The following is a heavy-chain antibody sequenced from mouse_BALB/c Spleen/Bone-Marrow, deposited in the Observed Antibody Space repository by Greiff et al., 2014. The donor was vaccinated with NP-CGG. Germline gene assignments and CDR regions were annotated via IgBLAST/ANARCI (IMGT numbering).Heavy chain of an antibody. D-gene: IGHD1-1*01. CDR3: AIYYYGSSGFAY. J-gene: IGHJ3*01. Sequence: EVKVVESGAELVKPGASVKLSCTASGFNIKDTYMHWVKQRTEQGLEWIGRIDPANGNTKYDPKFQGKATITADTSSNTAYLQLSSLTSEDTAVYYCAIYYYGSSGFAYWGQGTLVTVSA. V-gene: IGHV14-3*02. CDR1: GFNIKDTY. CDR2: IDPANGNT.